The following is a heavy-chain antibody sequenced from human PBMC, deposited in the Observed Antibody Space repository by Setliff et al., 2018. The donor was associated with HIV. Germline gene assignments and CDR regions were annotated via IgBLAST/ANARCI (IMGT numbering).Heavy chain of an antibody. D-gene: IGHD5-12*01. J-gene: IGHJ4*02. V-gene: IGHV3-49*04. CDR2: IRTQPYGLTT. CDR1: GFTFGDHA. Sequence: GGSLRLSCTTSGFTFGDHAMSWVRQAPGKGLEWVGLIRTQPYGLTTEYAAAVKGRFSISRDDSQNIAYLQMNSLRAEDTAMYYCARDWRSGYDLNFDYWGQGTLVTVSS. CDR3: ARDWRSGYDLNFDY.